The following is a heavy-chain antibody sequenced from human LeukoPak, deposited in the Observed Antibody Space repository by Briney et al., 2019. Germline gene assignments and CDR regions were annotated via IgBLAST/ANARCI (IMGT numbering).Heavy chain of an antibody. CDR2: IYHSGST. D-gene: IGHD3-3*01. V-gene: IGHV4-30-2*01. Sequence: SQTLSLTCAVSGGSISSGGYSWGWIRQPPGKGLEWIGYIYHSGSTYYNPSLKSRVTISVDTSKNQFSLKLSSVTAADTAVYYCARGRPKYYDFWSGSLNWFDPWGQGALVTVSS. CDR3: ARGRPKYYDFWSGSLNWFDP. CDR1: GGSISSGGYS. J-gene: IGHJ5*02.